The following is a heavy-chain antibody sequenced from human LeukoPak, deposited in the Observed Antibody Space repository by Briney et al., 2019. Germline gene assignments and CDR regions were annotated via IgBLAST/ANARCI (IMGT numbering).Heavy chain of an antibody. D-gene: IGHD1-1*01. CDR1: GFTFSSYW. V-gene: IGHV3-74*01. J-gene: IGHJ4*02. CDR2: INSDGSST. Sequence: GGSLRLSCAASGFTFSSYWMHWVRQAPGKGLVWVSRINSDGSSTSYAASVKGRFTISRDNAKNTLYLQMNSLRAEDTAVYYCARDKTGKVPDYWGQGALVTVSS. CDR3: ARDKTGKVPDY.